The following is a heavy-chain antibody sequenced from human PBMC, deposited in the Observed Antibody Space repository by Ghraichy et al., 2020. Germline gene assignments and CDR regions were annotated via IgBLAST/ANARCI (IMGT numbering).Heavy chain of an antibody. J-gene: IGHJ4*02. CDR1: AFTFSTYA. D-gene: IGHD4/OR15-4a*01. CDR2: ISGPGGST. CDR3: AWAKANYYFDY. V-gene: IGHV3-23*01. Sequence: GGSLRLSCAASAFTFSTYAMNWVRQAPGKGLEWVSGISGPGGSTNYADSVKGRFTISRDNSKNTLYLQMSSLRAEDTALYYCAWAKANYYFDYWGQGTLVTVSS.